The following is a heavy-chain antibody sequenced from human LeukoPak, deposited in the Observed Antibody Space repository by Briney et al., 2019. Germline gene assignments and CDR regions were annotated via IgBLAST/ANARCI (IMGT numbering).Heavy chain of an antibody. J-gene: IGHJ6*03. Sequence: SETLSLTCTVSGGSISSSSFYWDWIRQPPGKGLEWTGSIYYSGSNYYNPSLKSRVTISVDTSKNQFSLKLSSVTAADTAVYYCATVIGGFSSYYMDVWGKGTTVTVSS. V-gene: IGHV4-39*01. D-gene: IGHD2-15*01. CDR2: IYYSGSN. CDR3: ATVIGGFSSYYMDV. CDR1: GGSISSSSFY.